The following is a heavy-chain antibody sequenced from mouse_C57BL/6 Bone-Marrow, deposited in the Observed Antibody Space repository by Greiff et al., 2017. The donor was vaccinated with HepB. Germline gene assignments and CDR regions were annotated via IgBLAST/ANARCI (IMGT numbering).Heavy chain of an antibody. CDR2: IRSKSNNYAT. J-gene: IGHJ2*01. Sequence: EVKLVESGGGLVQPKGSLKLSCAASGFSFNTYAMNWVRQAPGKGLEWVARIRSKSNNYATYYADSVKDRFTISRDDSESMLYLQMNNLKTEDTAMYYCVRDGDGYPFDYWGQGTTLTVSS. CDR1: GFSFNTYA. D-gene: IGHD2-3*01. V-gene: IGHV10-1*01. CDR3: VRDGDGYPFDY.